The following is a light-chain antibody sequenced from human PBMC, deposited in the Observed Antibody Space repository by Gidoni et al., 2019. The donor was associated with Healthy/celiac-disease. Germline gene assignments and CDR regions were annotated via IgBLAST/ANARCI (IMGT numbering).Light chain of an antibody. CDR1: QSVSSN. V-gene: IGKV3-15*01. CDR2: GAS. CDR3: QQYKNWPRT. J-gene: IGKJ1*01. Sequence: TLSPATLSVSPGERATLSCRASQSVSSNLAWYKQKPGQAPRLLIYGASTRATGIPARFSGSGSMTEFTLTISSLKSEDFAVYYCQQYKNWPRTFGQGTKVEIK.